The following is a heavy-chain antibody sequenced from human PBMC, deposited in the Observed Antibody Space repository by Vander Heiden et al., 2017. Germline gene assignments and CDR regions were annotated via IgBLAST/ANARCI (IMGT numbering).Heavy chain of an antibody. Sequence: QVQLVQSGAEVKKPGASVKVSCKDSGYTFTSYDINWVRQATGQGLEWMGWMNPNSGNTGYAQKFQGRVTMTRNTSISTAYMELSSLRSEDTAVYYCARVGYCTNGVCYNDFDYWGQGTLVTVSS. CDR3: ARVGYCTNGVCYNDFDY. CDR2: MNPNSGNT. CDR1: GYTFTSYD. J-gene: IGHJ4*02. V-gene: IGHV1-8*01. D-gene: IGHD2-8*01.